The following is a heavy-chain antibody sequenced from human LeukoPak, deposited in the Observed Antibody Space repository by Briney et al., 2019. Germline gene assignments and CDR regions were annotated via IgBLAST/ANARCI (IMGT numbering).Heavy chain of an antibody. J-gene: IGHJ1*01. CDR1: GFTFSSYW. CDR2: IKSDGST. Sequence: GGSLRLSCAASGFTFSSYWMHWVRQAPGKGLVWVSRIKSDGSTNYADSAKGRFTISRDNAKNTVSLQMNSLRAEDTGVYYCARALSEIGGYYPEYFRHWGQGTLVTVSS. D-gene: IGHD3-22*01. CDR3: ARALSEIGGYYPEYFRH. V-gene: IGHV3-74*01.